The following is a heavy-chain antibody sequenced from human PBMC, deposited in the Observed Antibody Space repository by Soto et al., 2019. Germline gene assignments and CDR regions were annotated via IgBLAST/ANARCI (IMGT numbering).Heavy chain of an antibody. J-gene: IGHJ2*01. CDR1: GGSISSSSYY. CDR3: ARPAGADIVVVPAAIGSWYFDL. Sequence: QLQLQESGPGLVKPSETLSLTCTVSGGSISSSSYYWGWIRQPPGKGLEWIGSIYYSGSTYYNPSLKSRVTISVDTSKNQFSLKLSSVTAADTAVYYCARPAGADIVVVPAAIGSWYFDLWGRGTLVTVSS. CDR2: IYYSGST. D-gene: IGHD2-2*01. V-gene: IGHV4-39*01.